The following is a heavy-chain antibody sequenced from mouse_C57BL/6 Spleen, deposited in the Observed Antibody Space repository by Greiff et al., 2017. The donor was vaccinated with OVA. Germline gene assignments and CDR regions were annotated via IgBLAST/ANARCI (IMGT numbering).Heavy chain of an antibody. Sequence: QVQLQQSGAELVRPGASVTLSCKASGYTFTNYEMHWVKQTPVHGLEWIGAIDPDTGGTAYNQKFKGKAILTADKSSSTAYMELRSLTSEDSAVYYCTVLRRDYAMDDWGQGTSVTVSS. J-gene: IGHJ4*01. V-gene: IGHV1-15*01. CDR2: IDPDTGGT. CDR1: GYTFTNYE. D-gene: IGHD2-12*01. CDR3: TVLRRDYAMDD.